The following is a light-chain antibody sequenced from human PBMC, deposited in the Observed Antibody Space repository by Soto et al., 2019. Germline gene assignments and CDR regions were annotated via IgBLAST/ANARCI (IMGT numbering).Light chain of an antibody. CDR1: QSISSY. CDR3: QHSYSTPRLT. V-gene: IGKV1-39*01. Sequence: DIQMTQSPSSLSASVGDRVTITCRASQSISSYLNWYQQKPGKAPKLLIYAASSLQSGVPSRFSGSGSRADVTLTISSLQPGDFATDYCQHSYSTPRLTFGGGTKVEIK. CDR2: AAS. J-gene: IGKJ4*01.